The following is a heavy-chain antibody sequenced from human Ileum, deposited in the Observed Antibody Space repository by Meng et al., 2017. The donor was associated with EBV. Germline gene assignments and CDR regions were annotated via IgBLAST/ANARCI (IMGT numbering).Heavy chain of an antibody. Sequence: QGGLWQPGHELIDPGASLKFSCKSSGSTFSVYGITWVRQAPGQGLGWMGGIIPALGTPKYARKFQDRLTITADKSTSTGYMELHSLTSNDMAVYFCARGTGADYWGQGTLVTVSS. D-gene: IGHD3-10*01. CDR1: GSTFSVYG. CDR3: ARGTGADY. J-gene: IGHJ4*02. CDR2: IIPALGTP. V-gene: IGHV1-69*06.